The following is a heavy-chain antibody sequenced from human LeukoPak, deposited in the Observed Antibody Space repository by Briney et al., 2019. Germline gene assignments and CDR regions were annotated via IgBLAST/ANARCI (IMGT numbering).Heavy chain of an antibody. J-gene: IGHJ4*02. CDR1: GGSISSYY. CDR2: IYYSGST. D-gene: IGHD2-2*01. V-gene: IGHV4-59*08. CDR3: ARHRAMTFDY. Sequence: SETLSLTCTVSGGSISSYYWSWIRQPPGKGLEWFGYIYYSGSTDYNPSLKSRVTISVDTSKNQFSLKLSSVTAADTAVYYCARHRAMTFDYWGQGTLVTVSS.